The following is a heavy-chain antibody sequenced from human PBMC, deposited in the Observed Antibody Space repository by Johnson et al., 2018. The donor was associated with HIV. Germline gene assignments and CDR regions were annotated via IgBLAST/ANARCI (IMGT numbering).Heavy chain of an antibody. CDR3: SREGDAVDI. Sequence: VQLVESGGGVVRPGGSLRLSCGASGFTFSNAWMSWVRQAPGKGLEWVGHIKSKTDGGATDYPAPVKDRFTISRDDSKNTLYLQINSLKTDDTGVYYCSREGDAVDIWGQGTKVTVSS. J-gene: IGHJ3*02. CDR2: IKSKTDGGAT. CDR1: GFTFSNAW. V-gene: IGHV3-15*01.